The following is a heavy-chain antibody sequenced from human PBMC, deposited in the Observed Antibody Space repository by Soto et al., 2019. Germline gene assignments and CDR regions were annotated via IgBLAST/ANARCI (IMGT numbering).Heavy chain of an antibody. D-gene: IGHD5-18*01. J-gene: IGHJ3*02. CDR3: ARPGLLIDAFDI. CDR2: IYPGDSDT. CDR1: GYSFTIYC. V-gene: IGHV5-51*01. Sequence: TGESLKISGKGSGYSFTIYCVGWVLQMPGKGLEWMGIIYPGDSDTRYSPSFQGQVTISADKSISTAYLQWSSLKASDTAMYYCARPGLLIDAFDIWGQGTMVTVSS.